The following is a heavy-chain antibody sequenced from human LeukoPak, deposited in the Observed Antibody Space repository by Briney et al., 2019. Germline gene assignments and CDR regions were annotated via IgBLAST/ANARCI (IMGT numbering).Heavy chain of an antibody. J-gene: IGHJ6*02. Sequence: PGGSLRLSCAASGFTFSTYAMSWVRQASGKGLEWVSITSSGDGITYYADSVKGRFTVSRDNSQHTLYLQLSSLRAEDTAVYFCAKSVFHIMTDYYFALDVWGQGTTVTVSS. V-gene: IGHV3-23*01. CDR1: GFTFSTYA. CDR3: AKSVFHIMTDYYFALDV. D-gene: IGHD3-9*01. CDR2: TSSGDGIT.